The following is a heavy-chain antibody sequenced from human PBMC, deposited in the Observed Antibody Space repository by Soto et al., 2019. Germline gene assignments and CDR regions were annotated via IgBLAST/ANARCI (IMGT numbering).Heavy chain of an antibody. J-gene: IGHJ4*02. Sequence: PGWSLRLSCAASGVTFSSYAMHWVRQAPGKGLEWVAVISYDGSNKYYADSVKGRFTISRDNSKNTLYLQMNSLRAEDTAVYYCARDGGYSGGGGGFDYWGQGTLVTVSS. CDR2: ISYDGSNK. CDR1: GVTFSSYA. V-gene: IGHV3-30-3*01. CDR3: ARDGGYSGGGGGFDY. D-gene: IGHD5-18*01.